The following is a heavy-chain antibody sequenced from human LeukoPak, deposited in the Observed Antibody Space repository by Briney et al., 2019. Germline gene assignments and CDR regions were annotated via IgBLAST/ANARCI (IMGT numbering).Heavy chain of an antibody. V-gene: IGHV1-18*01. CDR1: GYTFNTYG. CDR3: VRWYYYNRRVNLIDLGRYV. J-gene: IGHJ6*02. D-gene: IGHD3-22*01. Sequence: VASVKVSCKTSGYTFNTYGVNWARQAPGQGLEWMGWISGKNGNTYYEKRLQGRVTMTPDTSTRTDYMELRSVRPDGRGVYYCVRWYYYNRRVNLIDLGRYVWGQGNTVRV. CDR2: ISGKNGNT.